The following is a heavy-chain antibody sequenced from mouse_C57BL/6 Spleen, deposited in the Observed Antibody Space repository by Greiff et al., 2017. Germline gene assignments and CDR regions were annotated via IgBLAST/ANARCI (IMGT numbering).Heavy chain of an antibody. CDR1: GYTFTSYT. CDR3: AREDYGSSYVDFDY. V-gene: IGHV1-4*01. D-gene: IGHD1-1*01. J-gene: IGHJ2*01. CDR2: INPSSGYT. Sequence: VQLQQSGAELARPGASVKMSCKASGYTFTSYTMHWVKQRPGQGLEWIGYINPSSGYTKYNQKFKDKATLTADKSSSTAYMQLSSLTSEDSAVYYCAREDYGSSYVDFDYWGQGTTRTVSS.